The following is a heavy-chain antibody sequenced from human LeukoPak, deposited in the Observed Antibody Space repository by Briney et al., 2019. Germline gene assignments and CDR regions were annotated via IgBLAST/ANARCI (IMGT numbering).Heavy chain of an antibody. V-gene: IGHV4-39*07. J-gene: IGHJ5*02. Sequence: TSETLSLTCTVSGGSMRSSNFYWGWIRQPPGKGLEWIGNINYSGSTYYNPSVKSRATLSVDVSKNRFSLNLTSVTAADTALYFCARTHFDSLGWFDPWGQGIQVTVSS. D-gene: IGHD3-9*01. CDR2: INYSGST. CDR1: GGSMRSSNFY. CDR3: ARTHFDSLGWFDP.